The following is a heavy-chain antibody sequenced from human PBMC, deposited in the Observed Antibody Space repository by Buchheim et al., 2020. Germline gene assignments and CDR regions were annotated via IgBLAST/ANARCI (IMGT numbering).Heavy chain of an antibody. Sequence: EVQLVESGGGLVQPGGSLRLSCAASGFTFSSYGMSWVRQAPGKGLEWVANIKQDGSEKYYVDSVKGRFTISRDNAKNSLYLQMNSLRAEDTAVYYCAREPSGSYYNDRRGFDYWGQGTL. CDR1: GFTFSSYG. CDR3: AREPSGSYYNDRRGFDY. J-gene: IGHJ4*02. V-gene: IGHV3-7*01. D-gene: IGHD3-10*01. CDR2: IKQDGSEK.